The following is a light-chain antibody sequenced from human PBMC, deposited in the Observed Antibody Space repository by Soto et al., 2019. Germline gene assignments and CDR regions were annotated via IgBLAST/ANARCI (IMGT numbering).Light chain of an antibody. CDR3: QHSYVTPWT. J-gene: IGKJ1*01. Sequence: DIKVTQSPSSLSASVGDRVTITCRASQFIDDFLNWFQQRPGKAPKLLIYAASSLQSGVPSRFSGSASGTDFTLTITNLQPEDFATYYCQHSYVTPWTFGQGTKVDIK. CDR2: AAS. CDR1: QFIDDF. V-gene: IGKV1-39*01.